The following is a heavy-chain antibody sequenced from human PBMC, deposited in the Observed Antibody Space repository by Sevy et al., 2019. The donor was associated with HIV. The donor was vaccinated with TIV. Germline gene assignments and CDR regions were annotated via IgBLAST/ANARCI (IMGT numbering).Heavy chain of an antibody. J-gene: IGHJ4*02. CDR3: AREVDTFWDGGDC. D-gene: IGHD1-26*01. V-gene: IGHV1-69*10. Sequence: ASVKVSCKASGGTFSISAINWVRQAPGQGLEWMGGIIPISDIPKYAQKFQGRVTITADKSTSTAYMELRSLRSEDTAVYYCAREVDTFWDGGDCWGQGTLVTVSS. CDR2: IIPISDIP. CDR1: GGTFSISA.